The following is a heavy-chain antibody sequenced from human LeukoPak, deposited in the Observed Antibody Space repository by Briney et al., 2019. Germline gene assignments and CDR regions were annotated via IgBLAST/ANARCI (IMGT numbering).Heavy chain of an antibody. J-gene: IGHJ4*02. CDR3: AREVLHHSGWYLDS. Sequence: SQTLSLTCAISGDSVSSNTAAWNWIRQSPSRGLEWLGRTYYRSKWYSDYAVSVKSRLTVNPDTSKNQFSLHLSSVTPEDTAIYFCAREVLHHSGWYLDSWGQGTLVTVTS. V-gene: IGHV6-1*01. D-gene: IGHD6-19*01. CDR1: GDSVSSNTAA. CDR2: TYYRSKWYS.